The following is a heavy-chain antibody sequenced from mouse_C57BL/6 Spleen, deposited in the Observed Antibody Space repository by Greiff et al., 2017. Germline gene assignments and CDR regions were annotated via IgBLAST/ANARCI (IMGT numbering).Heavy chain of an antibody. J-gene: IGHJ1*03. Sequence: VKLVESGAELVRPGASVKLSCKASGYTFTDYYINWVKQRPGQGLEWIARIYPGSGNTYYNEKFKGKATLTAEKSSSTAYMQLSSLTSEDSAVYFCARAPYDYDVDWYFDVWGTGTTVTVSS. CDR2: IYPGSGNT. CDR3: ARAPYDYDVDWYFDV. CDR1: GYTFTDYY. D-gene: IGHD2-4*01. V-gene: IGHV1-76*01.